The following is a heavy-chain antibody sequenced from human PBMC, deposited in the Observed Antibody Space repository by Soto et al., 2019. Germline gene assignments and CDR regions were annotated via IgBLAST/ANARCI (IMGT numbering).Heavy chain of an antibody. V-gene: IGHV1-8*01. CDR3: ARTNGDFDY. J-gene: IGHJ4*02. D-gene: IGHD2-8*01. Sequence: ASVKVSCKTSGYTFSSYDINWVRQVTGQGLEWMGWMNPNSGYTGYAQKFQGRLTMTRDSSIRTAYMELSSLRSEDTAVYYCARTNGDFDYWGQGTLVTVSS. CDR2: MNPNSGYT. CDR1: GYTFSSYD.